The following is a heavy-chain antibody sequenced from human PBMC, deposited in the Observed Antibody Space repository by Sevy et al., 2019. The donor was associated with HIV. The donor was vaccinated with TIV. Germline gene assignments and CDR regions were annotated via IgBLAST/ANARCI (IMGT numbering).Heavy chain of an antibody. CDR3: ARVDANYDKGFDP. D-gene: IGHD3-22*01. J-gene: IGHJ5*02. CDR2: ISSSGTTI. V-gene: IGHV3-48*03. CDR1: GFTFSSYE. Sequence: GGSLRLSCEASGFTFSSYEMNWVRQAPGKGLEWVSYISSSGTTIKYADSVKGRFTISRDNAKNSLYMQMKSLRAEDTAFYYCARVDANYDKGFDPWGQGTLVTVSS.